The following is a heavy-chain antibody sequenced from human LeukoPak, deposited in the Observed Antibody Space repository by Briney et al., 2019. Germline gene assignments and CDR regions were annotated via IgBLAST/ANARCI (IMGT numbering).Heavy chain of an antibody. J-gene: IGHJ4*02. CDR2: FDPEHGEA. Sequence: ASVKVSCKVSGDTLTESSMHWVRQAPGKGLEWMGGFDPEHGEAIYPQRFQGRVTLTEDTSTDTAYMELSSLRFEDTAVYFCAADLGQLLSYWAQGTLVTVSS. V-gene: IGHV1-24*01. CDR1: GDTLTESS. CDR3: AADLGQLLSY. D-gene: IGHD2-2*01.